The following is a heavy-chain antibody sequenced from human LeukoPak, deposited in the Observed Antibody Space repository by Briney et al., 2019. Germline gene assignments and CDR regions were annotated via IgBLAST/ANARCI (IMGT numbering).Heavy chain of an antibody. J-gene: IGHJ5*01. CDR2: VSGDGTAT. CDR3: AKGHRLCPIGNCNSLIDS. Sequence: GGSLRISCAASGFSFSSYPISWVRQAPGKGLVWISTVSGDGTATYYEDSVKGRFTISRDNSKNTLYLQMNSLRADDTATYFCAKGHRLCPIGNCNSLIDSWGHGTLVTVPS. D-gene: IGHD2-15*01. V-gene: IGHV3-23*01. CDR1: GFSFSSYP.